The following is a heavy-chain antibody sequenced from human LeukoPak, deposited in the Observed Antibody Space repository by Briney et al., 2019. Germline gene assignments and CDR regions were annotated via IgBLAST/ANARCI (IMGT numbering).Heavy chain of an antibody. CDR3: ASPLINYYGSGSYSGHAFDI. D-gene: IGHD3-10*01. J-gene: IGHJ3*02. CDR1: GFTVSSNY. V-gene: IGHV3-53*01. Sequence: GGSLRLSCAASGFTVSSNYMSWVRQAPGKGLEWVSVIYSGGSTYYADSVKGRFTISRDNSKNTLYLQMNSLRAEDTAVYYCASPLINYYGSGSYSGHAFDIWGQGTMVTVSS. CDR2: IYSGGST.